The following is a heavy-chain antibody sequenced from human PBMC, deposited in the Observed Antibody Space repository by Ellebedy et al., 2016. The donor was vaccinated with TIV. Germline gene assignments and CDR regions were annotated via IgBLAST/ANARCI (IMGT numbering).Heavy chain of an antibody. CDR1: GFTFSMFW. J-gene: IGHJ4*02. CDR2: TKQDGSEK. Sequence: GGSLRLSCAASGFTFSMFWMSWVRQAPGKGLEWVANTKQDGSEKYYADSVKGRFTISRDNAKNSLFLQMNSLRAEDTAVYYCARLHYGPERRDFDYWGQGTLVTVSS. CDR3: ARLHYGPERRDFDY. D-gene: IGHD3-16*01. V-gene: IGHV3-7*03.